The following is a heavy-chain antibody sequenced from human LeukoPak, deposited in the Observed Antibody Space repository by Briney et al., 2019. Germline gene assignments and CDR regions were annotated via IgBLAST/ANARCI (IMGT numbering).Heavy chain of an antibody. J-gene: IGHJ4*02. V-gene: IGHV4-39*07. D-gene: IGHD3-22*01. CDR3: ARVSDSIDY. CDR1: GGSISSSSYY. Sequence: SEALSLTCTVSGGSISSSSYYWGWIRQPPGKGLEWIGSIYYSGSTYYNPSLKSRVTISVDTSKNQFSLKLSSVTAADTAVYYCARVSDSIDYWGQGTLVTVSS. CDR2: IYYSGST.